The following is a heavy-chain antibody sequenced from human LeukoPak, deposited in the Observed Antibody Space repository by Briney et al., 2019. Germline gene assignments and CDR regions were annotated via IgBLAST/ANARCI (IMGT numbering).Heavy chain of an antibody. D-gene: IGHD6-13*01. J-gene: IGHJ4*02. CDR1: GFTVSSNY. CDR3: ARSRIAAVVPFYFDS. CDR2: ISYDGTNE. Sequence: GGSLRLSCAASGFTVSSNYMSWVRQAPGKGLEWVAVISYDGTNEFYADSVQGRFTISRDSSKNTLNLQMNSLRPEDTAIYYCARSRIAAVVPFYFDSWGQGALVTVSS. V-gene: IGHV3-30*01.